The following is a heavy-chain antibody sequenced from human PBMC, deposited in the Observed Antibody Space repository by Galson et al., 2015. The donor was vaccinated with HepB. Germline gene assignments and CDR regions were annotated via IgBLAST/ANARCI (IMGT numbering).Heavy chain of an antibody. V-gene: IGHV3-23*01. CDR2: ICCSGYSR. D-gene: IGHD1-26*01. CDR1: GFTFSRVG. CDR3: VQCTTYSAN. Sequence: SLRLSCAASGFTFSRVGTTCVRQAPGKGLESVSAICCSGYSRDYANSVKGRFTISLDISKNMVNLQMNDWRVEDTVVFYCVQCTTYSANLGQGTLVTVS. J-gene: IGHJ4*02.